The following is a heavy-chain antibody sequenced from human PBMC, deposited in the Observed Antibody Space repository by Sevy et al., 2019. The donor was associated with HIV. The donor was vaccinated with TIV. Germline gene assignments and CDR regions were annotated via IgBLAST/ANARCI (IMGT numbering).Heavy chain of an antibody. CDR2: ISYDGSNK. V-gene: IGHV3-30*04. Sequence: GGSLRLSCAASGFTFSSYAMHWVRQAPGKGLEWVAIISYDGSNKYYADSVKGRFTISRDNSKNTLYLQMNSLRAEDTAVYYCARYLDYYGSGSGGFDYWGQGTLVTVSS. CDR1: GFTFSSYA. D-gene: IGHD3-10*01. J-gene: IGHJ4*02. CDR3: ARYLDYYGSGSGGFDY.